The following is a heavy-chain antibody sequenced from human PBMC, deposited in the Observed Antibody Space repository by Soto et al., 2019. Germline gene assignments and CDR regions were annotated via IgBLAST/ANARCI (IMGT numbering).Heavy chain of an antibody. CDR2: INSDGSST. CDR3: AVIAVAGTYYYYYGMDV. V-gene: IGHV3-74*01. J-gene: IGHJ6*02. D-gene: IGHD6-19*01. CDR1: GFTFSSYW. Sequence: GGSLRLSCAASGFTFSSYWMHWVRQAPGKGLVWVSRINSDGSSTSYADSVKGRFTISRDNAKNTLYLQMDSLRAEDTAVYYCAVIAVAGTYYYYYGMDVWGQGTTVTVSS.